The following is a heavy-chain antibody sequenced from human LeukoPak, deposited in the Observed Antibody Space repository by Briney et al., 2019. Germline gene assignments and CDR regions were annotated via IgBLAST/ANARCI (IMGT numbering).Heavy chain of an antibody. CDR3: ANQYSGSYWDYFDY. J-gene: IGHJ4*02. V-gene: IGHV3-23*01. CDR2: ISGSGGST. Sequence: TGGSLRLSCAASGFTLSSYAMSWVRQAPGKGLEWVSGISGSGGSTKYADPVKGRFTISRDNSKNTLYLQMNSLRAEDTAVYYCANQYSGSYWDYFDYWGQGTLVTVSS. CDR1: GFTLSSYA. D-gene: IGHD1-26*01.